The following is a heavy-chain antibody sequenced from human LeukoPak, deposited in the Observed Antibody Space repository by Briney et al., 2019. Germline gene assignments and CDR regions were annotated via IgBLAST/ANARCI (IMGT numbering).Heavy chain of an antibody. J-gene: IGHJ4*02. V-gene: IGHV1-69*04. Sequence: SVKVSCKTSGGTFSSYTISWVRQAPGQGLEWMGRIIPILGIANYAQKFQGRVTITADKSTSTAYMELSSLRSEDTAVYYCARESRVGTYYFDYWGQGTLVTVSS. CDR2: IIPILGIA. D-gene: IGHD1-26*01. CDR3: ARESRVGTYYFDY. CDR1: GGTFSSYT.